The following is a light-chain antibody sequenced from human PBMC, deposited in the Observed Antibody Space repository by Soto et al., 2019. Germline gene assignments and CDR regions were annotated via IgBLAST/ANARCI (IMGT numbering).Light chain of an antibody. CDR3: SSYAGSNNLGVV. J-gene: IGLJ2*01. CDR1: SSDVGGYNY. CDR2: EVS. V-gene: IGLV2-8*01. Sequence: QSALTQPPSASGSPGQSVTISCTGTSSDVGGYNYVSWYQQHPGKAPKLMIYEVSKRPSGVPDRFSGSKSGNTASLTVSGLQAEDEADYYCSSYAGSNNLGVVFGGGTKLTFL.